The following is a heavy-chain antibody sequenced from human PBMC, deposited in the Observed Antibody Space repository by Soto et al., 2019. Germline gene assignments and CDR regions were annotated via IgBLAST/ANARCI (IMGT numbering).Heavy chain of an antibody. CDR3: ARVMCGDCSSYYYYSMDV. Sequence: GGSLSHSCAASEFTFGTYTMSWVRQVPGKGLEWVSSIGTTSSFIYYADSVRGRFTISRDNAGDSLYLQMSSLRAEDTAVYYCARVMCGDCSSYYYYSMDVWGQGTTVTVSS. CDR2: IGTTSSFI. CDR1: EFTFGTYT. D-gene: IGHD2-21*02. J-gene: IGHJ6*02. V-gene: IGHV3-21*01.